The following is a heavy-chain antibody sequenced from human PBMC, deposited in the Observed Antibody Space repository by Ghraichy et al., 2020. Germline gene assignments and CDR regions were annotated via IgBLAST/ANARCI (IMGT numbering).Heavy chain of an antibody. Sequence: GGSLRLSCAVSGFTVSSNYMSWVRQAPGKGLEWVSVIYSGGSTYYADSVKGRFTISRDNSKNTLYLQMNSLRAEDTAVYYCAREGRGYSYGSFDYWGQGTLVTVSS. V-gene: IGHV3-53*01. CDR1: GFTVSSNY. CDR2: IYSGGST. J-gene: IGHJ4*02. CDR3: AREGRGYSYGSFDY. D-gene: IGHD5-18*01.